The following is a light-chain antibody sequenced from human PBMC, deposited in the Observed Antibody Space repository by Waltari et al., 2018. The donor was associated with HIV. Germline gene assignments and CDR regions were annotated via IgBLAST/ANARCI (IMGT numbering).Light chain of an antibody. CDR3: QSYDNTVNGWV. J-gene: IGLJ3*02. CDR2: GNT. Sequence: QSVLTQPPSVSGAPGQNVTVSCTGCSPNIGTHYDVHWYQFLPGEVPKLLIYGNTMRPAGVPGRFSGSSSGTSASLAITGLQPADEADYYCQSYDNTVNGWVFGGGTRVTV. V-gene: IGLV1-40*01. CDR1: SPNIGTHYD.